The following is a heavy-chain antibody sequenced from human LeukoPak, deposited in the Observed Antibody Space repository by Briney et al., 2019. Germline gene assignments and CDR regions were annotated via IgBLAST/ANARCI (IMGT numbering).Heavy chain of an antibody. CDR1: GFTFNDYA. Sequence: PGGSLRLSCVISGFTFNDYAMSWVRQAPGKGLEWVSAITNNGKNTYYADSVKGRFTISIDNSHNTLYLQVNSLRVEDTAVYYCAKGGRWVYAVYYMDVWGKGTTVAVSS. D-gene: IGHD2-8*01. V-gene: IGHV3-23*01. CDR3: AKGGRWVYAVYYMDV. CDR2: ITNNGKNT. J-gene: IGHJ6*03.